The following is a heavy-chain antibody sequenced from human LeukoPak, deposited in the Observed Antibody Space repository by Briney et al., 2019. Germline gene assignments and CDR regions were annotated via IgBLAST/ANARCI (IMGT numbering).Heavy chain of an antibody. CDR1: GFTFSNAW. D-gene: IGHD2-15*01. J-gene: IGHJ4*02. CDR3: TTDRSVIVVVTGTPAY. V-gene: IGHV3-15*01. Sequence: GGSLRLSCAASGFTFSNAWMSWVRQAPGKGLEWVGRIKSKTDGGATDYAAPVKGRFTISRDDSKNTLYLQMNSLKTEDTAVYYCTTDRSVIVVVTGTPAYWGQGSLVTVSS. CDR2: IKSKTDGGAT.